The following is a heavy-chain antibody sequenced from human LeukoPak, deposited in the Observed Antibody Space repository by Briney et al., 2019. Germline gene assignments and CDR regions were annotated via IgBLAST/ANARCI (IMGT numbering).Heavy chain of an antibody. D-gene: IGHD6-19*01. Sequence: GASAKVSCKASGYTFTSYDINWVRQATGQGLEWMGWMNPNSGNTGYAQKFQGRVTMTRNTSISTAYMELSSLRSEDTAVYYCARVALISGWYGTTNPFDPWGQGTLVTVSS. J-gene: IGHJ5*02. CDR3: ARVALISGWYGTTNPFDP. CDR1: GYTFTSYD. V-gene: IGHV1-8*01. CDR2: MNPNSGNT.